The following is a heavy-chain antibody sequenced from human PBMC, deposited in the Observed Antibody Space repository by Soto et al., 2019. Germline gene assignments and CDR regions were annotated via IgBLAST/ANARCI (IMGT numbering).Heavy chain of an antibody. CDR1: GFTFSSYG. Sequence: QVQLVESGGGVVQPGRSLRLSCAASGFTFSSYGMHWVRQAPGKGLEWVAVIWYDGSNKYYADSVKGRFTISRDNSKNTRYLQMNSLRAEDTAVYYCARDGDYGGNPRFDYWGQGTLVTVSS. D-gene: IGHD4-17*01. V-gene: IGHV3-33*01. CDR3: ARDGDYGGNPRFDY. J-gene: IGHJ4*02. CDR2: IWYDGSNK.